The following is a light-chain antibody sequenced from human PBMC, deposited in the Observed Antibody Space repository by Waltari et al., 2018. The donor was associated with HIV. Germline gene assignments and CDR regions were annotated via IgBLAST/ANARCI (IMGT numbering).Light chain of an antibody. V-gene: IGKV4-1*01. CDR2: WAS. CDR3: HQYYTTPWA. J-gene: IGKJ1*01. CDR1: QSVLYNSNSKSY. Sequence: DIVLTQSPDSLAVSLGERATINCKASQSVLYNSNSKSYLSWYQQRPGQPPKLLIYWASTRESGVPDRFSGSASGTDFTLTISGLQAEDVAVYYCHQYYTTPWAFGQGTKVEIK.